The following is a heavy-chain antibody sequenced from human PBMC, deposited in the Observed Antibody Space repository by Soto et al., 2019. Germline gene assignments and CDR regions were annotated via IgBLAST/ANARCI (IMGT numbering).Heavy chain of an antibody. D-gene: IGHD3-16*01. V-gene: IGHV3-21*01. CDR1: GFNFGAFG. CDR3: ARDMKSVRFWGTNGFEP. J-gene: IGHJ5*02. Sequence: NPGGSLRLSCGASGFNFGAFGMNWVRQAPGKGLEWVSSITLSSSYIYYADSVKGRFTVSRDNAKNSLYLDMKSLTVDDTAVYYCARDMKSVRFWGTNGFEPWGQGTLVTVSS. CDR2: ITLSSSYI.